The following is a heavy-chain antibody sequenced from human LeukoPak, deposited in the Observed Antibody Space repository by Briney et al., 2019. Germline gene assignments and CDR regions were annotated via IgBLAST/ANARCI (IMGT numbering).Heavy chain of an antibody. J-gene: IGHJ3*02. Sequence: GGSLRLSCAASGFIFSVYAMSWVRQAPGKGLEWVSTISGSGGSTHYADSVKGRFTISRDNSKKTLYLQMNSLRAEDTAVYYCAKDLTRGALDIWDQGRMVTVSS. V-gene: IGHV3-23*01. D-gene: IGHD3-9*01. CDR3: AKDLTRGALDI. CDR1: GFIFSVYA. CDR2: ISGSGGST.